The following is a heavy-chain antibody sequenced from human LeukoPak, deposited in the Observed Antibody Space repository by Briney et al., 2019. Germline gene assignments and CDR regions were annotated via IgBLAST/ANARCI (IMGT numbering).Heavy chain of an antibody. D-gene: IGHD4/OR15-4a*01. J-gene: IGHJ4*02. V-gene: IGHV3-21*01. Sequence: GGSLSLSCAASGFMFSSYSMNWVRQAPGKGLEWVASISYTSTYIFYADSLKGRFTISRDNTENSLYLQMNSLRAEDTAVYYCARYGADRFDYWGQGTLVTVSP. CDR1: GFMFSSYS. CDR3: ARYGADRFDY. CDR2: ISYTSTYI.